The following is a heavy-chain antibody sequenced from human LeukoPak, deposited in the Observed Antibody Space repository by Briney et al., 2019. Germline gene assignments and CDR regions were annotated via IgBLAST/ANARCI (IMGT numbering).Heavy chain of an antibody. V-gene: IGHV3-48*01. CDR2: ISSSSSPT. Sequence: GGSLRLSCAASGFTFSTYNLNWVRQAPGKGLEWVSFISSSSSPTYYADSVKGRFTISRDNAKNSLYLQMNSLRAEDTAVYYCARGLGKGAFDIWGQGTMVTVSS. D-gene: IGHD1-26*01. CDR3: ARGLGKGAFDI. J-gene: IGHJ3*02. CDR1: GFTFSTYN.